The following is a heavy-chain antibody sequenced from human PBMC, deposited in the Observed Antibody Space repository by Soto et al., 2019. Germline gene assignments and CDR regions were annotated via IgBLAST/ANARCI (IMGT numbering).Heavy chain of an antibody. CDR1: GYTFTSYG. D-gene: IGHD6-19*01. V-gene: IGHV1-18*01. CDR2: ISAYNGNT. CDR3: AIDSYSGWYVY. J-gene: IGHJ4*02. Sequence: ASVKVSCKASGYTFTSYGISWVRQAPGQGLEWMGWISAYNGNTNYAQKLQGRVTMTTDKSTSTAYMELSSLRSEDTAVYYCAIDSYSGWYVYWGQGTLVTVSS.